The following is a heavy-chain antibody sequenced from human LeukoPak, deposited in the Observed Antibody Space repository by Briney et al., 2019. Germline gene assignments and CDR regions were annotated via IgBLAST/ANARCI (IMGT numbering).Heavy chain of an antibody. V-gene: IGHV3-53*01. CDR1: GFTVSSNY. D-gene: IGHD5-18*01. J-gene: IGHJ4*02. CDR2: IYSGGST. Sequence: GGSLRLSCAASGFTVSSNYMSWVRQAPGKGLEWVSVIYSGGSTYYADSVKGRFTISRDNSKNTLYLQMNSLRAEDTAVYYCARGGTAMVSPFDYWGQGTLVTVSS. CDR3: ARGGTAMVSPFDY.